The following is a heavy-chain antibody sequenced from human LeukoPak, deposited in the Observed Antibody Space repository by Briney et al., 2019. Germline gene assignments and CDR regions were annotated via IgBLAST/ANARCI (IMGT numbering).Heavy chain of an antibody. V-gene: IGHV3-23*01. CDR1: GFTFSSYA. CDR2: IIDNGDTT. J-gene: IGHJ6*03. CDR3: AKLGCQEIYNYYVGV. Sequence: GGSLRLSCAASGFTFSSYAMSWVRQAPGKGLEWVSGIIDNGDTTYHANSVKGRFTISRDNSKNTLYLQMHSLRAEDTAVYYCAKLGCQEIYNYYVGVWGKGTTVAVSS. D-gene: IGHD3-16*01.